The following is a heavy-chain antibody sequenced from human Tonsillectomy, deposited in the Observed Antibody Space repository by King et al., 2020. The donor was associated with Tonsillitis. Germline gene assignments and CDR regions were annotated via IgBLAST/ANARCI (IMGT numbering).Heavy chain of an antibody. V-gene: IGHV1-18*01. Sequence: QLVQSGAEVKKPGASVKVSCKASVYTFTSYGISWVRQAPGQGLEWMGWISPYNDYTKYAQKVQGRVTMTTETSTSTTYMELRSLRSDDTAVYDCARGDGSTWYGDGGPIDYWGQGTLVTVSS. J-gene: IGHJ4*02. CDR1: VYTFTSYG. CDR3: ARGDGSTWYGDGGPIDY. CDR2: ISPYNDYT. D-gene: IGHD6-13*01.